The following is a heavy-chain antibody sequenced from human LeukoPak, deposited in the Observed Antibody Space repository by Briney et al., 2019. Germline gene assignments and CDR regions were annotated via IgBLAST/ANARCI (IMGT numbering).Heavy chain of an antibody. CDR2: ISSSSSYT. CDR1: GFTFSDYY. V-gene: IGHV3-11*05. D-gene: IGHD3-22*01. CDR3: ARGRYYYDSSGYYYFDY. Sequence: KSGGSLRLSCAASGFTFSDYYMIWIRQAPGKGLECVSYISSSSSYTRYADSVKGRFTISRDNAKKSVYLQMNSLRAEDTAVYYCARGRYYYDSSGYYYFDYWGQGTLVTVSS. J-gene: IGHJ4*02.